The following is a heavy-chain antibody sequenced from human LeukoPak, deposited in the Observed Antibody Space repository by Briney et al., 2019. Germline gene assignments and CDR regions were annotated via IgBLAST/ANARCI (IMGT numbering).Heavy chain of an antibody. V-gene: IGHV3-21*01. D-gene: IGHD5-24*01. J-gene: IGHJ4*02. CDR3: ARVGEKAFHLWPEIDY. CDR2: ISSSSNYI. Sequence: GGSLRLSCAASGFTLSSYSMNWVRQAPGKGLEWVSSISSSSNYIYYADSVKGRFTISRDNAKKSLYLQMNSLRAEDTAVYYCARVGEKAFHLWPEIDYWGQGTLVTVSS. CDR1: GFTLSSYS.